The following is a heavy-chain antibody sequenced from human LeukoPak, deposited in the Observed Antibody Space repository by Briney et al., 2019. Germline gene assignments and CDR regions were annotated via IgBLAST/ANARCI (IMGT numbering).Heavy chain of an antibody. D-gene: IGHD3-16*02. Sequence: TLSLTCTVSGGSISSGDYYWSWIRQPPGKGLEWIGYIYYSGSTYYNPSLKSRVTISVDTSKNQFSLKLSSVTAADTAVYYCARDQTSVYLYGMDVWGQGTTVTVSS. CDR1: GGSISSGDYY. V-gene: IGHV4-30-4*01. J-gene: IGHJ6*02. CDR2: IYYSGST. CDR3: ARDQTSVYLYGMDV.